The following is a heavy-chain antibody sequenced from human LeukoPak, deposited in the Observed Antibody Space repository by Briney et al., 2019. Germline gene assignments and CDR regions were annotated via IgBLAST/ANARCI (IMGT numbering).Heavy chain of an antibody. J-gene: IGHJ3*01. V-gene: IGHV3-30-3*01. D-gene: IGHD1-7*01. CDR3: ARDRTGNYDAFDV. CDR2: ISDDGSNK. CDR1: GFAFSTYI. Sequence: GRSLRLSCAASGFAFSTYIIHWVRQTPGKGLEWVAVISDDGSNKYFAESVKGRFTISRDNSKNTLYLQMNSLGAEDTALYYCARDRTGNYDAFDVWGQGTTVTVSS.